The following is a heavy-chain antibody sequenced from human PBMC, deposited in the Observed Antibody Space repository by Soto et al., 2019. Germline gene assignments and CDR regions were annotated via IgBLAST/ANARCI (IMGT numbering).Heavy chain of an antibody. CDR3: ARMRGLGEISPFFDH. CDR1: SASLYSDN. Sequence: SETLSLTCAVSSASLYSDNWCWIRQPPGKGLEWIGYIYPNGGTNYNPSLRGRVAISIDKSKNQFSLRLDSVFAADAAVYFCARMRGLGEISPFFDHWGQGTLVTVSS. D-gene: IGHD3-16*02. V-gene: IGHV4-59*01. J-gene: IGHJ4*02. CDR2: IYPNGGT.